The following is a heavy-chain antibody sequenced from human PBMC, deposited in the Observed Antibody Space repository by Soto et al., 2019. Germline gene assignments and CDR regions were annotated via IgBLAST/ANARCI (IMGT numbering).Heavy chain of an antibody. CDR1: GFTFSSYS. Sequence: EVKLLESGGGLVQPGGSLRLSCAASGFTFSSYSMSRVRQAPGKGLEWVSHITAVGGTTYYADSVKGRFTISRDSSRNPLYLQMNSLRAEDTALYYCARCLQVNWNYDAFHIWGQGTMVTVSS. CDR2: ITAVGGTT. CDR3: ARCLQVNWNYDAFHI. V-gene: IGHV3-23*01. D-gene: IGHD1-7*01. J-gene: IGHJ3*02.